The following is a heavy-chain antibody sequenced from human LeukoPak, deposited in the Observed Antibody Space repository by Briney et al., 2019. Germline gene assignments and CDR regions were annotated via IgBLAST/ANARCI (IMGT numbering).Heavy chain of an antibody. V-gene: IGHV4-34*01. CDR1: GGSFSGYY. D-gene: IGHD1-1*01. CDR2: INHSGST. CDR3: ARASYNAIDY. J-gene: IGHJ4*02. Sequence: SETLSLTCAVYGGSFSGYYWNWIRPPPGKGLEWIGEINHSGSTNYNPSLKSRVTISVDTSKNQFSLKLSSVTAADTAVYYCARASYNAIDYWGQGTPVTVSS.